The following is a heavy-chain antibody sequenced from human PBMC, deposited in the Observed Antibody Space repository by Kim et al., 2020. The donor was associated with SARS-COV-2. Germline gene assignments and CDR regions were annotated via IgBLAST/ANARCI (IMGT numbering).Heavy chain of an antibody. Sequence: GGSLRLSCAASGFTFDDYAMHWVRQAPGKGLEWVSGISWNSGSIGYADSVKGRFTISRDNAKNSLYLQMNSLRAEDTALYYCAKDRGYSGYEPGDYWGQGTLVTVSS. CDR2: ISWNSGSI. V-gene: IGHV3-9*01. J-gene: IGHJ4*02. CDR3: AKDRGYSGYEPGDY. CDR1: GFTFDDYA. D-gene: IGHD5-12*01.